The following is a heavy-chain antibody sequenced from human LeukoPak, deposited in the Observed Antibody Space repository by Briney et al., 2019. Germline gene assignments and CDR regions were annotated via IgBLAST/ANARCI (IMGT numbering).Heavy chain of an antibody. CDR3: ARHVSVAVTNFFDY. Sequence: PSETLSLTCTVSGGSISSRNYYWGWIRQPPWKGLEWIGGVYYTGTTYSNPSLKSRVTISVDTSKNQFSLRLSSVTAADTAVYYCARHVSVAVTNFFDYWGQGTLVTVSS. V-gene: IGHV4-39*01. CDR1: GGSISSRNYY. D-gene: IGHD6-19*01. J-gene: IGHJ4*02. CDR2: VYYTGTT.